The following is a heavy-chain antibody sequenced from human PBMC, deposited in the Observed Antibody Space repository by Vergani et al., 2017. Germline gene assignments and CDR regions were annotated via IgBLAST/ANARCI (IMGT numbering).Heavy chain of an antibody. D-gene: IGHD1-26*01. CDR3: ASAGPSGGWFDP. Sequence: QVQLVQSGSEVRKPGASVKVSCQVSGYSLTELTIHWVRQAPGKGLEWMGRIIPILGIANYAQKFQGRVTITADKSTSTAYMELSSLRSEDTAVYYCASAGPSGGWFDPWGQGTLVTVSS. J-gene: IGHJ5*02. CDR1: GYSLTELT. V-gene: IGHV1-69*02. CDR2: IIPILGIA.